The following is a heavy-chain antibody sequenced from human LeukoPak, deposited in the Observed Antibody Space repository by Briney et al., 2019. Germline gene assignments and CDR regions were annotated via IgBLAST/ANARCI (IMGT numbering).Heavy chain of an antibody. Sequence: SETLSLTCAVYGGSFSCYYWSWIRQPPGKGLEWIGESNHSGSTNYNPSLKSRVTISVDTSKNQFSLKLSSVTAADTAVYYCARGGQWLGVGPNWYFDIWGRGTPVTVSS. V-gene: IGHV4-34*01. CDR2: SNHSGST. J-gene: IGHJ2*01. CDR3: ARGGQWLGVGPNWYFDI. D-gene: IGHD6-19*01. CDR1: GGSFSCYY.